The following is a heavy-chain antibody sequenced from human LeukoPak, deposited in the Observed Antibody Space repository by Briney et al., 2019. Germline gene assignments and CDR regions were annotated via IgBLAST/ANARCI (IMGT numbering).Heavy chain of an antibody. CDR2: INHSGST. CDR3: AGPGYSSGWYPFDY. CDR1: GGSFSGYY. J-gene: IGHJ4*02. Sequence: SETLSLTCAVYGGSFSGYYWSWIRQPPGKGLEWIGEINHSGSTNYNPSLKSRVTISVDTSKNQFSPKLSSVTAADTAVYYCAGPGYSSGWYPFDYWGQGTLVTVSS. V-gene: IGHV4-34*01. D-gene: IGHD6-19*01.